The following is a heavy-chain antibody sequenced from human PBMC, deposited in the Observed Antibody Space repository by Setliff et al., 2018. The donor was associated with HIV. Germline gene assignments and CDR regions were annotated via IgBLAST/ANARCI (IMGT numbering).Heavy chain of an antibody. Sequence: PGGSLRLSCAASGFSFTDYGMTWVRQAPGKGLEWVSGIRDSGVSVYYADSVKGRFTISRDNSKNTLYLQMNSLRAEDTAVYYCAKSTGTSHASFSFEIWGQGTMVTVSS. D-gene: IGHD3-3*01. CDR2: IRDSGVSV. CDR1: GFSFTDYG. J-gene: IGHJ3*02. CDR3: AKSTGTSHASFSFEI. V-gene: IGHV3-23*01.